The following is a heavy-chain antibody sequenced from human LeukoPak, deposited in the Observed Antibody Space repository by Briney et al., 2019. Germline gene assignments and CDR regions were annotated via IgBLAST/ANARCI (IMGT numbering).Heavy chain of an antibody. CDR1: HGSINSYL. D-gene: IGHD3-22*01. J-gene: IGHJ4*02. V-gene: IGHV4-4*07. CDR3: ARDDSRRDDGGGYHY. Sequence: SETLSLTCTVSHGSINSYLWSWIRQPAGRGLEWIGRVHISGGTNYNPSLRRRVAISAEKSKNQFSLKQITGTGADTAVYYCARDDSRRDDGGGYHYWGQGVLVTVSS. CDR2: VHISGGT.